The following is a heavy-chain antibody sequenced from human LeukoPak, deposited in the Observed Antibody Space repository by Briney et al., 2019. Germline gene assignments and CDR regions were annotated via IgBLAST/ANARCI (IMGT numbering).Heavy chain of an antibody. Sequence: SETLSLTCSVSSDSISSSSYLWVWVRQPPEKGLEWIGDIYSNGHISYNPSLKSRAAISVDTSKNQFSLNLSSVTAADTALYYCARRHYGSGNIDSWGQGTLVTVSS. D-gene: IGHD3-10*01. CDR3: ARRHYGSGNIDS. CDR1: SDSISSSSYL. CDR2: IYSNGHI. J-gene: IGHJ4*02. V-gene: IGHV4-39*01.